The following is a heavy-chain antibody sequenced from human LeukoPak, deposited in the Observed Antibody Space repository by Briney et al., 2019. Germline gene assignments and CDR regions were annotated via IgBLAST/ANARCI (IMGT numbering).Heavy chain of an antibody. CDR2: IYSGGST. D-gene: IGHD3-22*01. CDR1: GFTVSSNY. CDR3: ARDMYCGYYYDSSGYYNYYYYGMDV. V-gene: IGHV3-66*01. Sequence: PGGSLRLSCAASGFTVSSNYMSWVRQAPGKGLEWVSVIYSGGSTYYSDSVNARFTISRDNSKNTLYLQMNSLRSEDTAVYYCARDMYCGYYYDSSGYYNYYYYGMDVWGQGTTVTVSS. J-gene: IGHJ6*02.